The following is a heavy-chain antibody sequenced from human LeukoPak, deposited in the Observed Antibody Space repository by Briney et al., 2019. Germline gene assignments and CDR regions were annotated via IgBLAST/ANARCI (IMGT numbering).Heavy chain of an antibody. Sequence: GGSLGLSCAASGFTFDDYAMHWVRQAPGKGLEWVSGISWNSGSIGYADSVKGRFTISRDNAKNSLYLQMNSLRAEDTALYYCAKSPVGGGQWLVDYFHHWGQGTLVTVSS. J-gene: IGHJ4*02. CDR2: ISWNSGSI. V-gene: IGHV3-9*01. D-gene: IGHD6-19*01. CDR1: GFTFDDYA. CDR3: AKSPVGGGQWLVDYFHH.